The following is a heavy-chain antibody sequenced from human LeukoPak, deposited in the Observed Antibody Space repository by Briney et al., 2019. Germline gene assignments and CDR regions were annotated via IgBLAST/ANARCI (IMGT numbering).Heavy chain of an antibody. CDR2: ISGSGGST. CDR1: GFTFSSFG. CDR3: AELGITMIGGV. J-gene: IGHJ6*04. V-gene: IGHV3-23*01. D-gene: IGHD3-10*02. Sequence: GGSLRLSCAASGFTFSSFGMSWVRQAPGKGLEWVSAISGSGGSTYYADSVKGRFTISRDNSKNTLYLQMNSLRAEDTAVYYCAELGITMIGGVWGKGTTVTISS.